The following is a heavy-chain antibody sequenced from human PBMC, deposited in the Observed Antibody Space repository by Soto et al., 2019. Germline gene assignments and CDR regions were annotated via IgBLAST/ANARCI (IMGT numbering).Heavy chain of an antibody. Sequence: GASVKVSCKASGYTFTSYGISWVRQAPGQGLEWMGWISAYNGNTNYAQKLQGRVTMTTDTSTSTAYMELRSLRSDDTAVYYCARDRSHYDFWSGYLNSGNWFDPWGQGTLVTVSS. CDR3: ARDRSHYDFWSGYLNSGNWFDP. V-gene: IGHV1-18*01. CDR2: ISAYNGNT. J-gene: IGHJ5*02. D-gene: IGHD3-3*01. CDR1: GYTFTSYG.